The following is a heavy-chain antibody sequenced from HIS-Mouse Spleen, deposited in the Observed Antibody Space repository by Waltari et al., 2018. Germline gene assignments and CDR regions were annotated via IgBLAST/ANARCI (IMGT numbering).Heavy chain of an antibody. CDR2: IYYSGST. V-gene: IGHV4-39*07. CDR3: AREIPYSSSWYDWYFDL. J-gene: IGHJ2*01. Sequence: HLQPQESGAGRVMHLETLSLTCTVPGGSISSSSYYAGWTRQPPGKGLEWIGSIYYSGSTYYNPSRKSRVNISVDTSKNQFSLKLSSVTAADKAVYYCAREIPYSSSWYDWYFDLWGRGTLVTVSS. CDR1: GGSISSSSYY. D-gene: IGHD6-13*01.